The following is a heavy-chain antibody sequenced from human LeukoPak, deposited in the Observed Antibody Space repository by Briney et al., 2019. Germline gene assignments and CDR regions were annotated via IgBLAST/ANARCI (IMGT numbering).Heavy chain of an antibody. V-gene: IGHV1-8*03. CDR1: GYTFASNA. CDR2: MNPNSGNT. D-gene: IGHD3-3*01. J-gene: IGHJ6*03. CDR3: ARAIFGVVPSRLYYYYYYLHV. Sequence: ASVKVSCTXSGYTFASNAINWVRQATGQGLEWMGWMNPNSGNTGYAQKFQGRVTITRNTSISTAYMELRSLRSEDTAVYYCARAIFGVVPSRLYYYYYYLHVWGKGTTVTVSS.